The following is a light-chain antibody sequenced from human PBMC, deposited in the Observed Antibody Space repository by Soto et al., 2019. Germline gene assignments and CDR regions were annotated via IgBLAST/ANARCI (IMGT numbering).Light chain of an antibody. CDR1: QSIGSN. CDR3: QQYNNWPSPIT. J-gene: IGKJ5*01. CDR2: GAS. Sequence: EVILTQSPGTLSVSPGERATLSCRASQSIGSNLAWYQQKPGQAPSLLIYGASTRAAAIPARFSGSGSGTDFTPTIRSLQSEDFAAYYCQQYNNWPSPITFGQGTRLEIK. V-gene: IGKV3-15*01.